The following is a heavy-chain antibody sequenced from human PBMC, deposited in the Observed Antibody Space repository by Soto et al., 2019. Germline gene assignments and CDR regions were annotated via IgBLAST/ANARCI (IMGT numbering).Heavy chain of an antibody. Sequence: QVQLQQWGAGLLKPSETLSLTCAVYGGSFSGYYWSWIRQPPGKGLEWIGEINHSGSTNYNPSLKSRVTISVDTSKNQFSLKLSSVTAADTAVYYCARRPITMVRGVISPRYFDYWGQGTLVTVSS. D-gene: IGHD3-10*01. CDR3: ARRPITMVRGVISPRYFDY. CDR1: GGSFSGYY. V-gene: IGHV4-34*01. J-gene: IGHJ4*02. CDR2: INHSGST.